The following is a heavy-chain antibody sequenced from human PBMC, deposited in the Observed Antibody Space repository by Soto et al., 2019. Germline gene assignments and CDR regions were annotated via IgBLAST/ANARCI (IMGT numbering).Heavy chain of an antibody. CDR3: ASSSPHYDFWSGYGSYYGMDV. D-gene: IGHD3-3*01. CDR2: IYYSGST. J-gene: IGHJ6*02. Sequence: PSETLSLTCIVSGGSISNYYWSWIRQPPGKGLEWIGYIYYSGSTNYNPSLTSRVTISVDTSKNQFSLKLSSVTAADTAVYYCASSSPHYDFWSGYGSYYGMDVWGQGTTVPVSS. CDR1: GGSISNYY. V-gene: IGHV4-59*01.